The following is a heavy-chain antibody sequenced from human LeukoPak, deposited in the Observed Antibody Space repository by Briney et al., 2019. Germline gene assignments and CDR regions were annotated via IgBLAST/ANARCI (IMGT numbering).Heavy chain of an antibody. V-gene: IGHV1-18*01. CDR1: GYTFTSYG. CDR2: ISAYNGNT. J-gene: IGHJ6*02. Sequence: ASVKVSCKASGYTFTSYGISWVRQAPGQGLEWMGWISAYNGNTNYAQKLQGRVTMTTDTSTSTAYVELRSLRSDDTAVYYCARGGITIFGVGYYYGMDVWGQGTTVTVSS. CDR3: ARGGITIFGVGYYYGMDV. D-gene: IGHD3-3*01.